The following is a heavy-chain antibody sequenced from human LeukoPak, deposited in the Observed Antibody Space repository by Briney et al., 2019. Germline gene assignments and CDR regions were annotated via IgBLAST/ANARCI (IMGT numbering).Heavy chain of an antibody. D-gene: IGHD2-15*01. Sequence: SVKVSCKASGGTFSSYTISWVRQAPRQGLEWMGRIIPILGIANYAQKFQGRVTITADKSTSTAYMELSSLRSEDTAVYYCASPTLGGGFFDIWGQGTMVTVSS. V-gene: IGHV1-69*02. CDR2: IIPILGIA. CDR1: GGTFSSYT. J-gene: IGHJ3*02. CDR3: ASPTLGGGFFDI.